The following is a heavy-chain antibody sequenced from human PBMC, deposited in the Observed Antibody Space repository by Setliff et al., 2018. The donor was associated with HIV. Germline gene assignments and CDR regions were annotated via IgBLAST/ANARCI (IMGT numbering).Heavy chain of an antibody. D-gene: IGHD3-22*01. CDR1: GESINSGTSY. Sequence: KASETLSLTCSVSGESINSGTSYWNWIRQYPGKSLEWIGYYYRGSTHYNPSLKSRITISLDTSKNQFSLNLDSVTAADTAVYFCARHQDLNYYDSGSFDYWGQGTLVTVSS. V-gene: IGHV4-31*02. CDR3: ARHQDLNYYDSGSFDY. J-gene: IGHJ4*02. CDR2: YYRGST.